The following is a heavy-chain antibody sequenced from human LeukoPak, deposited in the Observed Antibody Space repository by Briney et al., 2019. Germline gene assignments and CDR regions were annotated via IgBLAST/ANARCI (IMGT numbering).Heavy chain of an antibody. Sequence: GESLKISCKGSGYIFTSYWIGWVRQMPGKGLEWMGMIYPGDSDTRYSPSFQGHVTISADTSITTAYLQWSGLKASDTAMYYCARHTGLTTRYFDSWGQGTLVTVSS. V-gene: IGHV5-51*01. CDR2: IYPGDSDT. CDR1: GYIFTSYW. J-gene: IGHJ4*02. CDR3: ARHTGLTTRYFDS. D-gene: IGHD4/OR15-4a*01.